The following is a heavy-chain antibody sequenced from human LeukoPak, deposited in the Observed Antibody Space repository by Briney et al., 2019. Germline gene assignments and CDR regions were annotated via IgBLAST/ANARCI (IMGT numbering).Heavy chain of an antibody. V-gene: IGHV3-23*01. J-gene: IGHJ4*02. CDR2: ITGGGETT. Sequence: PGGSLRLSCTASGFTFRSYAMSWVRQAPGKGLAWVSLITGGGETTYYGDSVTGRFTISRDNSKNTVHLQMNSLRVEDTAVYFCAREVAGRIEYWGQGTLVTVSS. CDR3: AREVAGRIEY. CDR1: GFTFRSYA. D-gene: IGHD6-19*01.